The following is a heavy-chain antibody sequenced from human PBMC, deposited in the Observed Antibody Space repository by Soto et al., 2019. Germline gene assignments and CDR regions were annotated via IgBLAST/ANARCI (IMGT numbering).Heavy chain of an antibody. CDR3: AHKDSGDYDSGNEYSQH. CDR1: GFSLITTGVV. J-gene: IGHJ1*01. D-gene: IGHD3-22*01. V-gene: IGHV2-5*02. CDR2: IYWDDDR. Sequence: QITLKASCPTLVKPTQTLTLTCTFSGFSLITTGVVVGWIRQPPGKALEWLALIYWDDDRRYSPSLKSRLTITTDTSQNQVVLTMTNMDPVDTATYYCAHKDSGDYDSGNEYSQHCGQGTLVTVS.